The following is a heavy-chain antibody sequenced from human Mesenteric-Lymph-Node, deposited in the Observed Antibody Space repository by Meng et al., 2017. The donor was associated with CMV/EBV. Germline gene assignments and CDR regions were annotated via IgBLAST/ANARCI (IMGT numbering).Heavy chain of an antibody. CDR3: ARRSGWRGYYFDY. CDR2: IYYSGST. D-gene: IGHD2-15*01. J-gene: IGHJ4*02. V-gene: IGHV4-39*01. CDR1: GGSISSSSYY. Sequence: SETLSLTCTVSGGSISSSSYYWGWIRQPPGKGLEWIGSIYYSGSTYYNPSLKSRVTISVDTSKNQFSLKLSSVTAADAAVYYCARRSGWRGYYFDYWGQGTLVTVSS.